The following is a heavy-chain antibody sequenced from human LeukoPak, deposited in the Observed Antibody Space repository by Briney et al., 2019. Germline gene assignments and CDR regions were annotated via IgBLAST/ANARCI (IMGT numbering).Heavy chain of an antibody. Sequence: GSLLLSCAASGFPFSSYEMNWVRQAPGKGLEWVSYISSSGSTIYYADSVKGRFTISRDNAKNSLYLQMNSLRAEDTAVYYCAKRVDFDFWGQGTLVTVSS. CDR2: ISSSGSTI. J-gene: IGHJ4*02. V-gene: IGHV3-48*03. D-gene: IGHD3-3*01. CDR3: AKRVDFDF. CDR1: GFPFSSYE.